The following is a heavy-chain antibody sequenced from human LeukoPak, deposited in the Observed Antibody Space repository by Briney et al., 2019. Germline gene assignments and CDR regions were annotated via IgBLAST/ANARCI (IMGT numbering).Heavy chain of an antibody. CDR2: IYYSGST. D-gene: IGHD2-21*02. Sequence: SESVSLTCTVSGASISGYYWSWIRQPPGKGLEWIGYIYYSGSTNYNPSLKSRVTISVDTSKNQFSLKLSSVTAADTAVYYCARVGWDCGGDCYPGYYFDYWGQGTLVAVSS. J-gene: IGHJ4*02. CDR3: ARVGWDCGGDCYPGYYFDY. V-gene: IGHV4-59*01. CDR1: GASISGYY.